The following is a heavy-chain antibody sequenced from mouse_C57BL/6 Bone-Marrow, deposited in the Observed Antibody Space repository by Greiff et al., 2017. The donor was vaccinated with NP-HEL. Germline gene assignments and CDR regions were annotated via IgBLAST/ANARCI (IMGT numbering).Heavy chain of an antibody. Sequence: QVQLKESGPGLVKPSQSLFLTCSITGFPITSGYYWIWIRQSPGKPLEWMGYITHSGETFYNPSLQSPISITRETSKNQFFLQLNSVTTEDTAMYYSAGDRHGTYYFDYWGQGTTLTVSS. J-gene: IGHJ2*01. CDR2: ITHSGET. CDR3: AGDRHGTYYFDY. V-gene: IGHV12-3*01. D-gene: IGHD2-1*01. CDR1: GFPITSGYY.